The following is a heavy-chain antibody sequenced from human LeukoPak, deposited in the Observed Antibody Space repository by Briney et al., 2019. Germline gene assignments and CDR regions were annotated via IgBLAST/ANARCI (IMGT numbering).Heavy chain of an antibody. CDR3: ARLFRRIAAGGCFDP. CDR2: INHSGST. Sequence: SETLSLTCAVYGGSFSGYYWSWIRQPPGKGLEWIGEINHSGSTNYNPSLKSRVTISVDTSKNQFSLKLSSVTAADTAVYYCARLFRRIAAGGCFDPWGQGTLVTVSS. D-gene: IGHD6-13*01. J-gene: IGHJ5*02. V-gene: IGHV4-34*01. CDR1: GGSFSGYY.